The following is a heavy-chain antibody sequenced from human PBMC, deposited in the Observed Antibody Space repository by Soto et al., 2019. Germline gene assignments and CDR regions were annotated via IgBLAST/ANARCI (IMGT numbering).Heavy chain of an antibody. CDR2: ISGGGDAT. CDR3: AKKSLGSITLPALYYFDY. V-gene: IGHV3-23*01. CDR1: GFTFGSYA. J-gene: IGHJ4*02. Sequence: EVQLLESGGGLVQPGGSLRLSCAASGFTFGSYALSWVRQAPGKGLEWVSVISGGGDATYYPDSVKGRFTTSRDNSKKTVYLQMNSLRAEDTAVYYCAKKSLGSITLPALYYFDYWGQGTLVTVSS. D-gene: IGHD1-20*01.